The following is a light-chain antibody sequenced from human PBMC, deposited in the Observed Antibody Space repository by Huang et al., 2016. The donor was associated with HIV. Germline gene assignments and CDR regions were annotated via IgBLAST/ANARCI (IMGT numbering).Light chain of an antibody. Sequence: EIVLTQSPGTLSLSPGERATLSCRASQSVGIYLAWYQQKPGQAPRLLIYGASTRVTGIPDRFSGGGSGTDFTLSISRLEPEDFAVYYCQQYERPPDTFGPGTKVNSK. CDR1: QSVGIY. CDR2: GAS. CDR3: QQYERPPDT. J-gene: IGKJ3*01. V-gene: IGKV3-20*01.